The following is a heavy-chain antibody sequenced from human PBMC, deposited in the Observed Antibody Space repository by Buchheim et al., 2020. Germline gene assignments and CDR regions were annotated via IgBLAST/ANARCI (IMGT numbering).Heavy chain of an antibody. V-gene: IGHV1-46*03. D-gene: IGHD2-2*01. J-gene: IGHJ6*02. CDR3: ARDYCSSTSCYHDYYYYYGMDV. CDR1: GYTFTSYY. CDR2: INPSGGST. Sequence: VQLVQSGAEVKKPGASVKVSCKASGYTFTSYYMHWVRQAPGQGLEWMGIINPSGGSTSYAQKFQGRVTMTRDTSTSTVYMELSSLRSEDTAVYYCARDYCSSTSCYHDYYYYYGMDVWGQGTT.